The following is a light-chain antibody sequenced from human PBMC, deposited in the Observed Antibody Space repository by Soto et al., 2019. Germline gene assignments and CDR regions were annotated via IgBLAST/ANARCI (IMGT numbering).Light chain of an antibody. J-gene: IGKJ5*01. CDR2: DAS. CDR3: QQRSNRPPIT. CDR1: QSVSSY. Sequence: EIVLTQSPATLSLSPGERATLSCRASQSVSSYLAWYQQKPGQAPRLLIYDASNRATGIPARFSGSGSGTDFTLTINSLEPEDFAVYYCQQRSNRPPITFGQGTRLEIK. V-gene: IGKV3-11*01.